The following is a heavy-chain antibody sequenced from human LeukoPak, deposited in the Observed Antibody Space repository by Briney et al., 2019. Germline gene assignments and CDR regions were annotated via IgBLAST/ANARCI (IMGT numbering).Heavy chain of an antibody. Sequence: PSETLSLTCTVSGGSISSSSYYWGWIRQPPGEGLEWIGSIYYSGSTYYNPSLKSRVTISVDTSKNQFSLKLSSVTAADTAVYYCASVKAAAFDYWGQGTLVTVSS. J-gene: IGHJ4*02. D-gene: IGHD6-13*01. CDR3: ASVKAAAFDY. V-gene: IGHV4-39*07. CDR1: GGSISSSSYY. CDR2: IYYSGST.